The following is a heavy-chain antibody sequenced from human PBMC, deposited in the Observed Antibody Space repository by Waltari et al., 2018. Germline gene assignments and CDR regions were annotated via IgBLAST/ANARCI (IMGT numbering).Heavy chain of an antibody. CDR3: ATVTYYGSGRYFDY. Sequence: QVQLVQSGAEVKKPGAAVKVSCTVSGYTLPELTMPWVRQAPGKGLEWMGGFDPEDGETIYAQKFQGRVTMTEDTSTDTAYMELSSLRSEDTAVYYCATVTYYGSGRYFDYWGQGTLVTVSS. J-gene: IGHJ4*02. V-gene: IGHV1-24*01. D-gene: IGHD3-10*01. CDR2: FDPEDGET. CDR1: GYTLPELT.